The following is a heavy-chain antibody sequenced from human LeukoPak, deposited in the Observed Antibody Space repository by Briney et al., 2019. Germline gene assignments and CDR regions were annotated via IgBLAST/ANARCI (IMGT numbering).Heavy chain of an antibody. Sequence: GGSLRLSCSASGFTFSTYTMHWVRQAPGKGLEYVSAISSNGGSTYHADSVKGRSTISRDNSKNTLYLQMSSLRAEDTAVYYCVNQISGWVYWGQGTLVTVSS. CDR2: ISSNGGST. CDR3: VNQISGWVY. D-gene: IGHD6-19*01. J-gene: IGHJ4*02. V-gene: IGHV3-64D*06. CDR1: GFTFSTYT.